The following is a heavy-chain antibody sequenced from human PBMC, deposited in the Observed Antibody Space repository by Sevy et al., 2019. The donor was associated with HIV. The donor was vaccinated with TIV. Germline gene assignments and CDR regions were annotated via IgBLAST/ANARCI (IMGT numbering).Heavy chain of an antibody. J-gene: IGHJ4*02. Sequence: GGSLRLSCAASGFTFSTYNMNWVRQAPGKGLEWVSSIWSSSSYIYYADSVKGRFTISRDNAKNSLYLHMNSLKVEDTAVYYCARDRNYGSFIDYWGQGTLVTVSS. CDR3: ARDRNYGSFIDY. CDR2: IWSSSSYI. CDR1: GFTFSTYN. V-gene: IGHV3-21*01. D-gene: IGHD3-10*01.